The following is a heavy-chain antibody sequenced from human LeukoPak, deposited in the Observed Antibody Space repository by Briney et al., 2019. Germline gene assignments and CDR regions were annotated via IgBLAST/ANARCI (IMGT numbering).Heavy chain of an antibody. CDR1: GYTLTELS. V-gene: IGHV1-24*01. J-gene: IGHJ5*02. Sequence: ASLKVSCKVSGYTLTELSMHWVRQAPGKGLESMGGFDPEDGETIYAQKFQGRVTMTEDTSTDTAYMELSSLRSEDTAVYYCATFLRSSGHYYVSWFDPWGQGTLVTVSS. CDR3: ATFLRSSGHYYVSWFDP. CDR2: FDPEDGET. D-gene: IGHD3-22*01.